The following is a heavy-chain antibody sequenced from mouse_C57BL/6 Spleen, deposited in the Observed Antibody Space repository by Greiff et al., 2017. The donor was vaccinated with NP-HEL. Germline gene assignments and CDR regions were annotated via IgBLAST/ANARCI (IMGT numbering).Heavy chain of an antibody. V-gene: IGHV1-15*01. CDR1: GYTFTDYE. CDR2: IDPETGGT. D-gene: IGHD2-4*01. CDR3: TRGDYDPFAY. Sequence: QVQLQQSGAELVRPGASVTLSCKASGYTFTDYEMHWVKQTPVHGLEWIGAIDPETGGTAYNQKFKGKAILTADKSSSTAYMELRSLTSEDSAVYYCTRGDYDPFAYWGQGTLVTVSA. J-gene: IGHJ3*01.